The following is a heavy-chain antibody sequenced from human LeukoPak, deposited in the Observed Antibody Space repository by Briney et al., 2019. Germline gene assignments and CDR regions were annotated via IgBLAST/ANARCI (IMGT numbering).Heavy chain of an antibody. CDR1: GYTFTRYD. CDR2: MNPNSGNT. J-gene: IGHJ4*02. Sequence: GASVNVSCKPSGYTFTRYDIIWVRQATGQGLAWMGWMNPNSGNTGYAQKFQGRVTMTRNTSISTAYMELSSLRSEDTAVYYCARGVVPAATPDYWGQGTLVTVSS. V-gene: IGHV1-8*01. CDR3: ARGVVPAATPDY. D-gene: IGHD2-2*01.